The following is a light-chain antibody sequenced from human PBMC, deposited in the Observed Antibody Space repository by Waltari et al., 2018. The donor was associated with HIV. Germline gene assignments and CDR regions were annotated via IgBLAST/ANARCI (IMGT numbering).Light chain of an antibody. Sequence: QSGLPQPPSASGSPGQSVTMSCTGTSSDVGGYNSVSWYQKHPGKAPNLMISEVTKRPSGGPDRFSGAKSGNTASLTVSGLQPEDDADYYCSSYAGSNNHLIFGGGTKLTVL. CDR2: EVT. J-gene: IGLJ2*01. CDR3: SSYAGSNNHLI. CDR1: SSDVGGYNS. V-gene: IGLV2-8*01.